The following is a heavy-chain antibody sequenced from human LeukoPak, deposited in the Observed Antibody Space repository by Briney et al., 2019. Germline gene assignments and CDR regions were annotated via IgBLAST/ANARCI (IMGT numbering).Heavy chain of an antibody. V-gene: IGHV3-48*03. CDR2: ITGSGSPT. CDR1: GFAFSSYE. CDR3: TRDPHALDY. J-gene: IGHJ4*02. Sequence: PGGSLRLSCAASGFAFSSYEMNWVRQAPGKGLEWVSYITGSGSPTHYADSVKGRFTISRDNAKNSLYLQMNSLRDEDTAVYYCTRDPHALDYWGQGTLVTVSS.